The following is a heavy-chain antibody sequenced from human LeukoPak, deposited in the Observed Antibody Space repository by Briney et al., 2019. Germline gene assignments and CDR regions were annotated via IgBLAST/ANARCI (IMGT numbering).Heavy chain of an antibody. CDR2: IDDNGST. J-gene: IGHJ5*02. CDR1: GGSISRGGYF. D-gene: IGHD2-15*01. CDR3: ARSLIVVPLGAGGWFGP. V-gene: IGHV4-31*03. Sequence: SETLSLTCTVSGGSISRGGYFWGWIRQHPEKGLEWIGYIDDNGSTHYNPALKSRPTISVDVSKDQFSLRLSSVFAADTAVYYCARSLIVVPLGAGGWFGPWGRGTLVTVSS.